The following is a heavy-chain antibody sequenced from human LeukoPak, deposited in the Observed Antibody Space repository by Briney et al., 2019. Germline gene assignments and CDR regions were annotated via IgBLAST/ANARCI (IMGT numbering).Heavy chain of an antibody. J-gene: IGHJ4*02. Sequence: GGSLRLSCAASGFSFRSYAMSWVRQAPGKGLDWVSGISGSGDSTYYADSAKGRFTISRDKSKSTLSLQMNSLRAEDTAVYYCAKALDSGTYVEDYWGQGTLVTVSS. V-gene: IGHV3-23*01. CDR2: ISGSGDST. CDR1: GFSFRSYA. CDR3: AKALDSGTYVEDY. D-gene: IGHD5-12*01.